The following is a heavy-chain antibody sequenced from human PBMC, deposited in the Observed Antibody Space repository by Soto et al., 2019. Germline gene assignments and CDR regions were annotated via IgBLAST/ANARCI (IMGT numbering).Heavy chain of an antibody. D-gene: IGHD6-6*01. J-gene: IGHJ6*02. V-gene: IGHV4-34*09. Sequence: PSETLSLTCAVYGGSFSGYYWSWIRQPPGKGLEWIGEINHSGSTNYNPSLKSRVTISVDTSKNQFSLKLSPVTAADTAVYYCARAVAALYYGVDVWGQGTTVTVSS. CDR2: INHSGST. CDR1: GGSFSGYY. CDR3: ARAVAALYYGVDV.